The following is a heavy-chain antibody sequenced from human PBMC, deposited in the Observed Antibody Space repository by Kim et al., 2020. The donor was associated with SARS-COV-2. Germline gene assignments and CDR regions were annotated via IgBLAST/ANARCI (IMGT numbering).Heavy chain of an antibody. CDR2: ITSDGDRE. D-gene: IGHD2-15*01. Sequence: GGSLRLSCAASGFIFRNFAMHWVRQAPGKGLDWVAVITSDGDREYYADSVKGRFSLSRDNSKNTLYLEINSLRTDDTALYFCARGCSGGNCRPDDYFYYAMDVWGQGTTVTVSS. CDR1: GFIFRNFA. V-gene: IGHV3-30*04. J-gene: IGHJ6*02. CDR3: ARGCSGGNCRPDDYFYYAMDV.